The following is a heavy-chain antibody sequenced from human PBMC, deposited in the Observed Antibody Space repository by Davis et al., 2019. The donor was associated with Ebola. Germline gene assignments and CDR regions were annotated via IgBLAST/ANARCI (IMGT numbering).Heavy chain of an antibody. CDR2: ISGSGGST. Sequence: GESLKISCAASGFTFSSYAMSWVRQAPGKGLEWVSAISGSGGSTYYADSVKGRFTISRDISKNTLYLQINSLKTEDTAVYYCTTDPGRGELLWFGELLDRNYWGQGTLVTVSS. CDR3: TTDPGRGELLWFGELLDRNY. D-gene: IGHD3-10*01. CDR1: GFTFSSYA. J-gene: IGHJ4*02. V-gene: IGHV3-23*01.